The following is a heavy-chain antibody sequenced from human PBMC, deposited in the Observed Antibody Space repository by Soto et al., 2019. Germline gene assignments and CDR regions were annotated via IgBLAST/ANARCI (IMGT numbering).Heavy chain of an antibody. CDR2: ISAYKGDT. J-gene: IGHJ5*01. CDR3: ARLSVAGTSPPPHGFDS. CDR1: GYILTSYG. V-gene: IGHV1-18*01. D-gene: IGHD6-19*01. Sequence: QVQLVQSGAEVEQPGASVKVSCKASGYILTSYGITWVRQAPGHGLAWMGGISAYKGDTKYAQTVQDRVTMTTDPSKRTAYMELRSLPSDDTAVYYCARLSVAGTSPPPHGFDSWGQGTLVTVSS.